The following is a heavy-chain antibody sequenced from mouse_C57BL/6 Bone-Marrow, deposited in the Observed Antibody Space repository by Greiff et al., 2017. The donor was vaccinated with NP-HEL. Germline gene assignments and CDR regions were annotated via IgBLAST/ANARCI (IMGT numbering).Heavy chain of an antibody. V-gene: IGHV1-19*01. J-gene: IGHJ4*01. Sequence: VQLQQSGPVLVKPGASVKMSCKASGYTFPDYYMNWVKQSHGKSLEWIGVINPYNGGTSYNQKFKGKATLTVDKSSSTAYMELNSLTSEDSAVYYCARGTTVVAPYAMDYWGQGTSVTVSS. CDR2: INPYNGGT. CDR1: GYTFPDYY. CDR3: ARGTTVVAPYAMDY. D-gene: IGHD1-1*01.